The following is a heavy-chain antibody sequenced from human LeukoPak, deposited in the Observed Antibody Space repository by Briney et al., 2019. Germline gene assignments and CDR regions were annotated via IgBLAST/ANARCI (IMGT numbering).Heavy chain of an antibody. V-gene: IGHV1-2*02. CDR2: TNPNSGGT. J-gene: IGHJ4*02. Sequence: ASVKVSCKASGYTFTGYYMHWVRQAPGQGLEWMGWTNPNSGGTNYAQKFQGRVTMTRDTSISTAYMELSRLRSDDTAVYYCARGLLWFGESAFDYWGQGTLVTVSS. CDR1: GYTFTGYY. D-gene: IGHD3-10*01. CDR3: ARGLLWFGESAFDY.